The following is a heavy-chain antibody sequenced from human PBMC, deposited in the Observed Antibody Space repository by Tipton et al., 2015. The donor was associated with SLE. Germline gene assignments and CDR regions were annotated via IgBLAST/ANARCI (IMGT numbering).Heavy chain of an antibody. CDR2: VYSNDDT. D-gene: IGHD5-18*01. J-gene: IGHJ6*02. CDR1: EFTVSTNY. V-gene: IGHV3-66*01. Sequence: GSLRLSCAASEFTVSTNYMSWVRQAPGKGLEWVAIVYSNDDTYYADSVKGRITISRDNSKNTLYLQMNSLRADDTAVYYCAGGYSYGFYYYYAMDVWGQGTTVTVPS. CDR3: AGGYSYGFYYYYAMDV.